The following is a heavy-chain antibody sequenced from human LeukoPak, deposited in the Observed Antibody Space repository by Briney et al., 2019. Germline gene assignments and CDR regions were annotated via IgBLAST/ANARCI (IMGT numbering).Heavy chain of an antibody. V-gene: IGHV1-69*13. CDR1: GGTFSSYA. Sequence: GASVKVSCKASGGTFSSYAISWVRQAPGQGLEWMGGIIPIFGTANYAQKFQGRVTITADESTSTAYMELSSLRSEDTAVYYCARTTPNNYDFWSGYYPYYYYGMDVWGQGTTVTVSS. CDR3: ARTTPNNYDFWSGYYPYYYYGMDV. J-gene: IGHJ6*02. D-gene: IGHD3-3*01. CDR2: IIPIFGTA.